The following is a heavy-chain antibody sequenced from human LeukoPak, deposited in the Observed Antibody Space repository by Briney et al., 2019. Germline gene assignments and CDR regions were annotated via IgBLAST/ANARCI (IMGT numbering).Heavy chain of an antibody. CDR3: AREVYYYDSSGLNWFDP. J-gene: IGHJ5*02. D-gene: IGHD3-22*01. CDR2: IYTSGST. V-gene: IGHV4-4*07. CDR1: GDSISSYY. Sequence: SETLSLTCTVSGDSISSYYWSWIRQPAGKGLEWIGRIYTSGSTNYNPSLKSRVTMSVDTSKNQFSLKLSSVTAADTAVYYCAREVYYYDSSGLNWFDPWGQGTLVTVSS.